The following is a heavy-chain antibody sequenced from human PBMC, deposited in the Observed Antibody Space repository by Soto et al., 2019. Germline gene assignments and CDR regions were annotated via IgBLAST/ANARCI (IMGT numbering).Heavy chain of an antibody. V-gene: IGHV1-8*01. J-gene: IGHJ6*02. D-gene: IGHD3-3*01. CDR1: GYTFTSYD. CDR2: MNPNSGNT. Sequence: ASVKVSCKASGYTFTSYDINWVRQATGQGLEWMGWMNPNSGNTGYAQKFQGRVTMTTDTSTSTAYMELRSLRSDDTAVYYCARIVGNPDYDFWSGSLDVWGQGTTVTVSS. CDR3: ARIVGNPDYDFWSGSLDV.